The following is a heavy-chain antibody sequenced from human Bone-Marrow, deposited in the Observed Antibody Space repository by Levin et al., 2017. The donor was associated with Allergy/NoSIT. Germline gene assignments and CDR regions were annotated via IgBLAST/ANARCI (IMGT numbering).Heavy chain of an antibody. V-gene: IGHV4-31*03. D-gene: IGHD2-15*01. CDR3: ARGKVEDCSGRCREVYYYYAMDV. CDR2: IFYRGIT. Sequence: LRLSCTVSGGSISSGGYYWSWIRQHPGKGLEWIGYIFYRGITYYNPSLKSRVIISVDTSKDQFSLKLNSVTAADTAVYYCARGKVEDCSGRCREVYYYYAMDVWGQGTTVTVSS. J-gene: IGHJ6*02. CDR1: GGSISSGGYY.